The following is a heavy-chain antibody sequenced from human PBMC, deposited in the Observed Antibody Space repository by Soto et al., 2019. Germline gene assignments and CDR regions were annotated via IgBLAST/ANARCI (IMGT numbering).Heavy chain of an antibody. J-gene: IGHJ4*02. CDR3: ARQVYSYSYYFDY. CDR1: GYTFTTYG. CDR2: ISTYNGNT. D-gene: IGHD3-16*01. V-gene: IGHV1-18*04. Sequence: ASVKVSCKASGYTFTTYGISWVRQAPGQGLEWMGWISTYNGNTSYAQKVQGRVTMTTETSTRTAYMELRSLRSDDTAVYFCARQVYSYSYYFDYWGQGTRVTVSS.